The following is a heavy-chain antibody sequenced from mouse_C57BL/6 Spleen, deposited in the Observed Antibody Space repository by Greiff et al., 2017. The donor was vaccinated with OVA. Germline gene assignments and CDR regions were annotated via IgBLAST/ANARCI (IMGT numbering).Heavy chain of an antibody. V-gene: IGHV1-61*01. CDR3: ARCPDYGSSYDYAMDY. D-gene: IGHD1-1*01. Sequence: VQLQQPGAELVRPGSSVKLSCKASGYTFTSYWMDWVKQRPGQGLEWIGNIYPSDSETHYNQKFKDKATLTVDKSSSTAYMQLSSLTSEDSAVYYCARCPDYGSSYDYAMDYWGQGTSVTVSS. CDR1: GYTFTSYW. CDR2: IYPSDSET. J-gene: IGHJ4*01.